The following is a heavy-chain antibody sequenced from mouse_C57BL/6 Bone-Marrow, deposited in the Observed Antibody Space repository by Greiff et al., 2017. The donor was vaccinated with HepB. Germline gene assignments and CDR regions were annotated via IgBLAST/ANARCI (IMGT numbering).Heavy chain of an antibody. CDR3: ARRTTVVACDAMDY. D-gene: IGHD1-1*01. V-gene: IGHV1-26*01. CDR1: GYTFTDYY. J-gene: IGHJ4*01. Sequence: VQLQQSGPELVKPGASVKISCKASGYTFTDYYMNWVKQSHGKSLEWIGDINPNNGGTSYNQKFKGKATLTVDKSSSTAYMELRSLTSEDSAVYYCARRTTVVACDAMDYWGQGTSVTVSS. CDR2: INPNNGGT.